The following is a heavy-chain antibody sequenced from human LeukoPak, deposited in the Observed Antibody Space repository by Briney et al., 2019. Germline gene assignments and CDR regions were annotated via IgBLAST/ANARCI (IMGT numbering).Heavy chain of an antibody. CDR2: ISSSSSTI. CDR1: GFTFSSYS. Sequence: PGGSLRLSCAASGFTFSSYSMNWVRQAPGKGLVWVSYISSSSSTIYYADSVKGRFTISRDNAKNSLYLQMNSLRAEDTVVYYCARETSGSYYPVDYWGQGTLVTVSS. V-gene: IGHV3-48*01. J-gene: IGHJ4*02. D-gene: IGHD1-26*01. CDR3: ARETSGSYYPVDY.